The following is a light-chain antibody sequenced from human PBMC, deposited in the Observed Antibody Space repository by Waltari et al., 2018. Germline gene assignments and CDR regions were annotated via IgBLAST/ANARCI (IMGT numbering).Light chain of an antibody. CDR2: RVS. V-gene: IGKV2-30*02. J-gene: IGKJ1*01. Sequence: DVVMTQSPLSLPVTVGQTASISCRSSQSRLHSNGNTFLIWFHQRPGQSPRRLIYRVSDRESGVPDRFSGSGSGTDFTLKISGVEAEDVGVYYCMQATHWPLTFGQGTKVEIQ. CDR3: MQATHWPLT. CDR1: QSRLHSNGNTF.